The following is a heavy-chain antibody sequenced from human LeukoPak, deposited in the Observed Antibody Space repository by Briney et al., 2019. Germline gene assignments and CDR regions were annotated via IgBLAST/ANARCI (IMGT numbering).Heavy chain of an antibody. D-gene: IGHD4-17*01. J-gene: IGHJ2*01. V-gene: IGHV4-34*01. CDR2: INHSGST. CDR3: ARFLTTVTYGEGFDL. CDR1: GGSFSGYY. Sequence: SETLSLTCAVSGGSFSGYYWSWIRQPPGKGLEWIGEINHSGSTNYNPSLKSRVTISVDTSKNQFSLKLSSVTAADTAVYYCARFLTTVTYGEGFDLWGRGTLVTVSS.